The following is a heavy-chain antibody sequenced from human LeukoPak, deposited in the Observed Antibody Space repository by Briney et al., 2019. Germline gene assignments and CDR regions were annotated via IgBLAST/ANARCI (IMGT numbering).Heavy chain of an antibody. Sequence: GESLKISCKGSGYNFPTYWIGWVRQIPGKGLEWMGIIYPSDSDTRYSPSFQGQVTISADKSINTACLQWSSLKASDTAVYYCARRGGTYFDYWGQGALVTVSS. V-gene: IGHV5-51*01. J-gene: IGHJ4*02. CDR2: IYPSDSDT. D-gene: IGHD3-16*01. CDR3: ARRGGTYFDY. CDR1: GYNFPTYW.